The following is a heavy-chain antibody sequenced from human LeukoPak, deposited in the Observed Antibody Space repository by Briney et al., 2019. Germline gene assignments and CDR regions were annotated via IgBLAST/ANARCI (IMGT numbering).Heavy chain of an antibody. Sequence: GGSLRLSCAASGFTFSSYSMNWVRQAPGKGLEWVSFISSSSSYIYYADPVKGRFTISRDNAKNSLYLQMNSLRAEDTAVYYCARGSDRGLSGWDDPNKDMDVWGKGTTVTVSS. J-gene: IGHJ6*03. CDR1: GFTFSSYS. CDR3: ARGSDRGLSGWDDPNKDMDV. D-gene: IGHD6-19*01. V-gene: IGHV3-21*01. CDR2: ISSSSSYI.